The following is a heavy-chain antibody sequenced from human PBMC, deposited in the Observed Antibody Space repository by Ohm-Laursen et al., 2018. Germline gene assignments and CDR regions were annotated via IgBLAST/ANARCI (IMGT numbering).Heavy chain of an antibody. J-gene: IGHJ6*02. D-gene: IGHD3-3*01. Sequence: SETLSLTCTVSGGSISSGGYYWSWIRQHPGKGLEWIGYIYYSGSTYYNPSLKSRVTISVDTSKNQFSLKLSSVTAADTAVYYCARLLTIFGVGYGMDVWGQGTTVTVSS. CDR2: IYYSGST. V-gene: IGHV4-31*03. CDR1: GGSISSGGYY. CDR3: ARLLTIFGVGYGMDV.